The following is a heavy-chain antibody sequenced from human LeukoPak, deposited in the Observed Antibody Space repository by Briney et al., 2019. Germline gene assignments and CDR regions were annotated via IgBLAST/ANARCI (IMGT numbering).Heavy chain of an antibody. CDR3: ARDVDLVSGRSIHRFDY. D-gene: IGHD3-10*01. J-gene: IGHJ4*02. Sequence: ASVKVSCKASGYTFIDYFMHWVRQAPGQGPEWMGWINPNSGGTNYAQKFQGRVTMTRDTSVSTAYMELSSLTSDDTAVYYCARDVDLVSGRSIHRFDYWGQGTLVTVSS. CDR2: INPNSGGT. V-gene: IGHV1-2*02. CDR1: GYTFIDYF.